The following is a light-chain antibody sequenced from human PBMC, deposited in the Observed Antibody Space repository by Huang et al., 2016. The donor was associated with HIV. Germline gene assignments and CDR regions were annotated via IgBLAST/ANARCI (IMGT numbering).Light chain of an antibody. V-gene: IGKV3-15*01. Sequence: DMVMTQSPGTLSVSPGERATLSCRASQSVKKNLAWYQQKPGQAPRLLISGVSTRDTGVPARFSGNGSETEFTLTITSVQSEGSAVYYCQQYNNWPPYDFGQGTKLEIK. CDR2: GVS. J-gene: IGKJ2*01. CDR1: QSVKKN. CDR3: QQYNNWPPYD.